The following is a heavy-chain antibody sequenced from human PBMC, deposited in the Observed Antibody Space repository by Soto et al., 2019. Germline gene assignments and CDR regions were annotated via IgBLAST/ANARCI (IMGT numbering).Heavy chain of an antibody. J-gene: IGHJ4*02. CDR1: GFTFSSYG. CDR2: ISYDGSNK. CDR3: AKDPRYGGLFGDPSFDY. Sequence: GGSLRLSCAASGFTFSSYGMHWVRQAPGKGLEWVAVISYDGSNKYYADSVKGRFTISRDNSKNTLYLQMNSLRAEDTAVYYCAKDPRYGGLFGDPSFDYWGQGTLVTVSS. D-gene: IGHD3-22*01. V-gene: IGHV3-30*18.